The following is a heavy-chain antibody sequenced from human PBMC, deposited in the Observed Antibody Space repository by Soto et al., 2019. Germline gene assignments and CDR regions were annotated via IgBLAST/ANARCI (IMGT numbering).Heavy chain of an antibody. Sequence: EVQLLESGGGLVQPGGSLRLSCAASGFTFSSYAMSWVRQAPGKGLEWVSSISDSGGSAYYADSVKGRFTISRDNSKNTLYLQMDSLRAEDTAVFYCAKGDIVVIPAVDIIVAGTRSFDIWGQGTMVTVSS. CDR3: AKGDIVVIPAVDIIVAGTRSFDI. J-gene: IGHJ3*02. CDR1: GFTFSSYA. D-gene: IGHD2-2*01. CDR2: ISDSGGSA. V-gene: IGHV3-23*01.